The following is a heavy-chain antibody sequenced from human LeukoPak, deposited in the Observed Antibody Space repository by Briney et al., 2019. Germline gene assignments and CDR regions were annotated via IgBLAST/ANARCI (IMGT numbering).Heavy chain of an antibody. CDR1: GGSISSYY. CDR3: ARVYDILTGYFNWFDP. J-gene: IGHJ5*02. D-gene: IGHD3-9*01. Sequence: PSETLSLTCTVSGGSISSYYWSWIRQPPGKGLEWIGYIYYSGSTNYNPSLKSRVTISVDTSKNQFSLKLTSVTAADTAVYYCARVYDILTGYFNWFDPWGQGTLVTVSS. V-gene: IGHV4-59*01. CDR2: IYYSGST.